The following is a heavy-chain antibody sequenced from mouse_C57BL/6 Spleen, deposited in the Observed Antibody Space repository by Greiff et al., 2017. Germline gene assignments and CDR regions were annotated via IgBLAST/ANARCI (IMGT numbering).Heavy chain of an antibody. D-gene: IGHD3-2*02. CDR1: GFTFSDYY. Sequence: EVKVEESGGGLVQPGGSLKLSCAASGFTFSDYYMYWVRQTPEKRLEWVAYISNGGGSTYYPDTVKGRFTISRDNAKNTLYLQMSRLKSEDTAMYYCARPLDSSGYFAYWGQGTLVTVSA. J-gene: IGHJ3*01. CDR2: ISNGGGST. CDR3: ARPLDSSGYFAY. V-gene: IGHV5-12*01.